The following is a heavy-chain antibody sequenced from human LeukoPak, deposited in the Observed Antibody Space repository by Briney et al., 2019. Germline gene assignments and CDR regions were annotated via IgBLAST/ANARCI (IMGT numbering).Heavy chain of an antibody. J-gene: IGHJ4*02. V-gene: IGHV3-7*03. D-gene: IGHD1-26*01. Sequence: GGSLRLSCATSGFTFSSNWMSWVRHVPGRGLDWVANIKPDGSAGYYADSVTGRFTISRDNSRNALYLQMNSLRGDDTAVYYCAKDVGKWESLHFFDYWGQGTLVTVSS. CDR2: IKPDGSAG. CDR1: GFTFSSNW. CDR3: AKDVGKWESLHFFDY.